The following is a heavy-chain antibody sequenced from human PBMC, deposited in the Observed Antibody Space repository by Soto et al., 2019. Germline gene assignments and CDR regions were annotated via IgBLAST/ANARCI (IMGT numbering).Heavy chain of an antibody. J-gene: IGHJ4*02. CDR2: ISGSGGST. CDR3: AKGYSSSWYYFDY. V-gene: IGHV3-23*01. CDR1: GFTFSSYA. D-gene: IGHD6-13*01. Sequence: HPGGSLRLSCAASGFTFSSYAMSWVRQAPGKGLEWVSAISGSGGSTYYADSVKGRFTISRDNSKNTLYLQMNSLRAEDTAVYYCAKGYSSSWYYFDYWGQGTLVTVSS.